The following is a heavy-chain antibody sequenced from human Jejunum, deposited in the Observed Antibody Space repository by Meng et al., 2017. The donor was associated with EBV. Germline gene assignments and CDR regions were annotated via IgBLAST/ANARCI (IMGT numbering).Heavy chain of an antibody. Sequence: LRRGGAVWLEPSEPLALTCAVYGGYFSDYYCTWIPQPPGKGLEWIGEINHGGGAIYNPSLKSRVTISVDTSKNQFSLKLSSVTAADTAVYYCARLGGYASGTYYPIDPWGQGTLVTVSS. CDR2: INHGGGA. V-gene: IGHV4-34*01. J-gene: IGHJ5*02. CDR3: ARLGGYASGTYYPIDP. D-gene: IGHD3-10*01. CDR1: GGYFSDYY.